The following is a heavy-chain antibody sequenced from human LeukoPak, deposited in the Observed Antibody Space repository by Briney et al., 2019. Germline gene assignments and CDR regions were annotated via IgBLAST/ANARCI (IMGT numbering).Heavy chain of an antibody. CDR1: GGSISSYY. CDR2: IYTSGST. Sequence: SEALSLTCTVSGGSISSYYWSWIRQPAGKGLEWIGRIYTSGSTNYNPSLKSRVTISVDTSKNQFSLKLSSVTAADTAVYYCARGHDYGGKGVFDYWGQGTLVTVSS. CDR3: ARGHDYGGKGVFDY. J-gene: IGHJ4*02. V-gene: IGHV4-4*07. D-gene: IGHD4-23*01.